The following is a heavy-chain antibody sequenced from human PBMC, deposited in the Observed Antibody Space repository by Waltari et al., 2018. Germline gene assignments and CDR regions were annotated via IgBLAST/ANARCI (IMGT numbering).Heavy chain of an antibody. D-gene: IGHD3-22*01. Sequence: QVQLVESGGGVVQPGRSLRLSCAASGFTFSSYGMHWVRQAPGKGLEWVAVIWYDGSNKYYADSVKGRFTISRDNSKNTLYLQMNSLRAEDTAVYYCAKDLDYDSSGFDYWGQGTLVTVSS. J-gene: IGHJ4*02. V-gene: IGHV3-33*06. CDR1: GFTFSSYG. CDR2: IWYDGSNK. CDR3: AKDLDYDSSGFDY.